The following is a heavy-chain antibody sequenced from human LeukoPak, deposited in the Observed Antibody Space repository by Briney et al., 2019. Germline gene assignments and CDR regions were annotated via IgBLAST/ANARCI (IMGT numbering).Heavy chain of an antibody. Sequence: PSETLSLTCAVYGGSLSGYYWSWIRQPPGKGLEWIGEINHSGSTNYNPSLKSRVTISVDTSKNQFSLKLSSVTAADTAVYYCARGEERGSGTVHFDYWGQGTLVTVSS. CDR3: ARGEERGSGTVHFDY. D-gene: IGHD3-10*01. CDR1: GGSLSGYY. V-gene: IGHV4-34*01. J-gene: IGHJ4*02. CDR2: INHSGST.